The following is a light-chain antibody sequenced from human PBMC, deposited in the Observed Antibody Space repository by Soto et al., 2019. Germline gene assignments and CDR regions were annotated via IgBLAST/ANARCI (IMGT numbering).Light chain of an antibody. CDR3: QQLYSYPLT. CDR2: TAS. V-gene: IGKV1-9*01. CDR1: QGINSY. J-gene: IGKJ4*01. Sequence: IQLTQSPSYLSASVGDRITVTWRVSQGINSYLAWYQQKPGKAPKLLIYTASTLQSGVPSRFSGSGSGTEFTLTITSLQPEDFAAYYCQQLYSYPLTFGGGTKVDIK.